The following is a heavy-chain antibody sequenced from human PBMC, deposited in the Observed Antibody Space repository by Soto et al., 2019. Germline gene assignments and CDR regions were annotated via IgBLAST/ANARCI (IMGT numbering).Heavy chain of an antibody. J-gene: IGHJ4*02. Sequence: QVQLVQSGAEVKKPGSSVKVSCKASGGTFSSYVISCVRQAPGQGLAWMGGVLPVVGTADYAQKFRGRVTITVDESTTTAYMELSSLRFEDTDVYYCARDHSSSWYRTKFAYWGQGTLVTGSS. CDR2: VLPVVGTA. V-gene: IGHV1-69*01. D-gene: IGHD6-13*01. CDR1: GGTFSSYV. CDR3: ARDHSSSWYRTKFAY.